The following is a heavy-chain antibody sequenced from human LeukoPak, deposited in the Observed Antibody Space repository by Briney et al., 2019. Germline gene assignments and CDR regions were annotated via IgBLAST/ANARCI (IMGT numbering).Heavy chain of an antibody. Sequence: PSQTLSLTCAVSGGSISSGGYSWSWIRQPPGKGLEWIGYIYHSGSTYYNPSLKSRVTISVDTSKNQFSLKLSSVTAADTAVYYCARHLWRDGYLGDAFDIWGQGTMVTVSS. J-gene: IGHJ3*02. V-gene: IGHV4-30-2*01. CDR2: IYHSGST. CDR3: ARHLWRDGYLGDAFDI. CDR1: GGSISSGGYS. D-gene: IGHD5-24*01.